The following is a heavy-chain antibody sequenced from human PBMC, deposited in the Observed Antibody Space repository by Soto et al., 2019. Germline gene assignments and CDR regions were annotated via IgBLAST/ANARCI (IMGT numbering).Heavy chain of an antibody. CDR1: GFTFSTYW. Sequence: GGSLRLSCAASGFTFSTYWMHWVRQTPGKGLLWVSRISSDGRSTIYADSVKGRFTISRDNSRNTLNLQMNSLRAEDTAVYYCAKNGDFWSWGMDVWGLGTTVTVSS. J-gene: IGHJ6*02. CDR3: AKNGDFWSWGMDV. D-gene: IGHD3-3*01. V-gene: IGHV3-74*01. CDR2: ISSDGRST.